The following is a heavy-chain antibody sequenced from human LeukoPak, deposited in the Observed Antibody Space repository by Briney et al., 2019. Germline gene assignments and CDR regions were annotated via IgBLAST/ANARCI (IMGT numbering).Heavy chain of an antibody. CDR1: GVSISSSNW. D-gene: IGHD4-23*01. CDR2: IYHSGST. CDR3: AVATGPYGGNSGEPDAFDI. Sequence: SGTLSLTCAVSGVSISSSNWWSWVRQPPGKGLEWIGEIYHSGSTNYNPSLKSRVTISVDKSKNQFSLKLSSVTAADTAVYYCAVATGPYGGNSGEPDAFDIWGQGTMVTVSS. V-gene: IGHV4-4*02. J-gene: IGHJ3*02.